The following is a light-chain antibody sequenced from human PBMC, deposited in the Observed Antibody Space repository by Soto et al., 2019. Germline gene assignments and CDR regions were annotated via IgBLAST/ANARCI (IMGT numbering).Light chain of an antibody. V-gene: IGKV4-1*01. J-gene: IGKJ4*01. Sequence: DIVMTQSPDSLAVSLGERATINCKSGQSVLYSSKNKNYLAWYQQKPGQPPKLLIYWASTRESGVPDRFGGSGSETDFTLTISSLQAEDVAIYYCQQYYSTPLTFGGGTKVDIK. CDR3: QQYYSTPLT. CDR1: QSVLYSSKNKNY. CDR2: WAS.